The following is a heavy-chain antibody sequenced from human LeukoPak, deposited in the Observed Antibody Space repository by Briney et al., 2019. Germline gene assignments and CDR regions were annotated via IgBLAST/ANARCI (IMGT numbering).Heavy chain of an antibody. V-gene: IGHV3-23*01. D-gene: IGHD3-10*01. CDR1: GFTFSSYA. J-gene: IGHJ4*02. CDR3: AKGRWFGELHFDY. CDR2: ISGSGGST. Sequence: GGSLRLSCAASGFTFSSYAMSWVRQAPGKGLEWVSTISGSGGSTYYADSVKGRFTISRDNSKNTLCLQMNSLRAEDTAVYYCAKGRWFGELHFDYWGQGTLVTVSS.